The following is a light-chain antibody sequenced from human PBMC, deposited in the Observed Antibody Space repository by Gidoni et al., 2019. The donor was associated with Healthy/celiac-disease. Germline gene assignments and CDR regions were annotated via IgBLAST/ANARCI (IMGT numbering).Light chain of an antibody. V-gene: IGKV1-27*01. Sequence: DIKMTQSPSSLSAYVGDRVTINCRASQGISNYLAWYQQKPGKVPKLLIYAASTLQSGVPSRFSGSGSGTDFTLTISSLQPEDVATYYCQKYNSASFTFGPGTNVDIK. J-gene: IGKJ3*01. CDR3: QKYNSASFT. CDR2: AAS. CDR1: QGISNY.